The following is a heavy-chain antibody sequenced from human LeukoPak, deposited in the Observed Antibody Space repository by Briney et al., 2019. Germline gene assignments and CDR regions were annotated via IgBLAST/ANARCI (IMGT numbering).Heavy chain of an antibody. CDR3: VTGSLRY. V-gene: IGHV3-7*01. CDR2: IKQDGSEK. Sequence: GGSLRLSCAASGFTFSDYYMSWLRQAPGKGLEWVANIKQDGSEKYYVDSVKGRFTISRDDAKNSLYLQMNSLRVEDTAVYYCVTGSLRYWGQGTLVTVSS. CDR1: GFTFSDYY. J-gene: IGHJ4*02. D-gene: IGHD2-15*01.